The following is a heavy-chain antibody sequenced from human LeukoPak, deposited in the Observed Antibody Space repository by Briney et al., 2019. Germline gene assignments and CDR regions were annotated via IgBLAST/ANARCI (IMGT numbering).Heavy chain of an antibody. V-gene: IGHV4-59*01. Sequence: PSETLSLTCTVSGGPISSYYWSWIRQPPGKGLEWIGYIYYSGSTNYNPSLKSRVTISVDTSKNRFSLKLSSVTAADTAVYYCARDNWNYGSSMDVWGQGTTVTVSS. CDR1: GGPISSYY. CDR2: IYYSGST. D-gene: IGHD1-7*01. CDR3: ARDNWNYGSSMDV. J-gene: IGHJ6*02.